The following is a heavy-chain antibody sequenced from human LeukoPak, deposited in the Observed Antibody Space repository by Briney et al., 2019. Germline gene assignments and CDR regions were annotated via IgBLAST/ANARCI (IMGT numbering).Heavy chain of an antibody. CDR2: IYSGGST. D-gene: IGHD5-18*01. CDR3: ARDEQGYAYFDY. CDR1: GGSINSYY. Sequence: SETLSLTCTVSGGSINSYYWSWIRQPAGKGREWIGRIYSGGSTNYNPSLKSRVTMSVDTSKNQFSLKLGSVTAADTAVYYCARDEQGYAYFDYWGQGTLVTVSS. J-gene: IGHJ4*02. V-gene: IGHV4-4*07.